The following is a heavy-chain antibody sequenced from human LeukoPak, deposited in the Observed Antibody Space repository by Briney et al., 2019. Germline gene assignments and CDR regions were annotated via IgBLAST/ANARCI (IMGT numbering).Heavy chain of an antibody. CDR3: AREGEDPSSSSVLY. CDR1: GYTFTSYY. D-gene: IGHD6-13*01. CDR2: INPNSGGT. Sequence: GASVKVSCKASGYTFTSYYMHWVRQAPGQGLEWMGWINPNSGGTNYAQKFQGRVTMTRDTSISTAYMELSRLRSDDTAVYYCAREGEDPSSSSVLYWGQGTLVTVSS. J-gene: IGHJ4*02. V-gene: IGHV1-2*02.